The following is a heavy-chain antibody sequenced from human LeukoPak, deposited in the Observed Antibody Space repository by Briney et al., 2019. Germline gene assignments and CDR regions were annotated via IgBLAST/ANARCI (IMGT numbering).Heavy chain of an antibody. Sequence: GGSLRLSCAASGFTFDDYGMSWVRQAPGKGLEWVSGINWNGGSTGYADSVKGRFTISRDNAKNSLYLQMNSLRAEDTALYYCARDGGWRFGGKYYFDYWGQGTLVTVSS. J-gene: IGHJ4*02. CDR3: ARDGGWRFGGKYYFDY. CDR1: GFTFDDYG. CDR2: INWNGGST. V-gene: IGHV3-20*04. D-gene: IGHD3-10*01.